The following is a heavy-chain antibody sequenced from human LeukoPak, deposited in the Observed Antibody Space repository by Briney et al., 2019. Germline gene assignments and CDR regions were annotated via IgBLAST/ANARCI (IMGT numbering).Heavy chain of an antibody. CDR1: GGTFSSYA. V-gene: IGHV1-69*04. Sequence: SVTVSCKASGGTFSSYAISWVRQAPGQGLEWMGRIIPILGIANYAQKFQGRVTITADKSTSTAYMELSSLRSEDTAVYYCAREGTKGGSWGQGTLVTVSS. CDR3: AREGTKGGS. CDR2: IIPILGIA. J-gene: IGHJ5*02. D-gene: IGHD3-16*01.